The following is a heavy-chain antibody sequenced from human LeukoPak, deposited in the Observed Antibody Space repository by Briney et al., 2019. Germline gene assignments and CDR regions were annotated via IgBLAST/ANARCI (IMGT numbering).Heavy chain of an antibody. J-gene: IGHJ4*02. CDR2: ISGSGGST. CDR1: GFTFSSYA. Sequence: PGGSLRLSCAASGFTFSSYAMSWVRQAPGKGLEWVSAISGSGGSTYYADSVKGRFTISRDNSRNTLYLQMSSLRAEDTAVYYCAKWDDYGAIGYFDYWGQGTLVTVSS. D-gene: IGHD4-17*01. CDR3: AKWDDYGAIGYFDY. V-gene: IGHV3-23*01.